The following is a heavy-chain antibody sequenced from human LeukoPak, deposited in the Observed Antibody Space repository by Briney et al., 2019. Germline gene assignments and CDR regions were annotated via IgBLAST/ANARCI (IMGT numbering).Heavy chain of an antibody. V-gene: IGHV1-69*04. CDR2: IIPILGIA. D-gene: IGHD5-12*01. Sequence: SVKVSCKASGYTFTSYDINWVRQATGQGLEWMGRIIPILGIANYAQKFQGRVTITADKSTSTAYMELSSLRSEDTAVYYCARDREGYSGYDLGLFDYWGQGTLVTVSS. J-gene: IGHJ4*02. CDR1: GYTFTSYD. CDR3: ARDREGYSGYDLGLFDY.